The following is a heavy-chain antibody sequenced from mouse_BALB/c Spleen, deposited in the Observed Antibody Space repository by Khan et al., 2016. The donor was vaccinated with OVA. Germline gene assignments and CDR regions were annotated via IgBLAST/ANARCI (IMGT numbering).Heavy chain of an antibody. V-gene: IGHV3-2*02. D-gene: IGHD1-1*01. J-gene: IGHJ2*01. CDR1: GYSITSDYA. CDR2: ISYSGRT. CDR3: ARSVTITTVVATDFDD. Sequence: EVQLQESGPGLVKPSQSLSLTCTVTGYSITSDYAWNWIRQFPGNQLEWMGYISYSGRTSYNPSLKSRISITRATSKNQFFLQLNSVTTEDTATYYGARSVTITTVVATDFDDWGQGTTLTVSS.